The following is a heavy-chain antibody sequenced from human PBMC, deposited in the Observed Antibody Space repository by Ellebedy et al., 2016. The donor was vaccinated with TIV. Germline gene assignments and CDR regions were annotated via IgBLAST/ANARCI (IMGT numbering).Heavy chain of an antibody. CDR1: GFIFSDYY. CDR2: ISSSGTPI. CDR3: ARDARFIDQQHNWFDP. V-gene: IGHV3-11*01. J-gene: IGHJ5*02. D-gene: IGHD6-13*01. Sequence: GGSLRHSCAASGFIFSDYYMSWIRQAPGKGLEWISYISSSGTPIYYADSVKGRFTISRDNAKNPLYLQMNSLRAEDTAVYYCARDARFIDQQHNWFDPWGQGTLVTVSS.